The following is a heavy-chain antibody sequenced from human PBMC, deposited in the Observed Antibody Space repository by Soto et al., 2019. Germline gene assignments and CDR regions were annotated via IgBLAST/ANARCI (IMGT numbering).Heavy chain of an antibody. CDR3: TRDLVRSNFVGMDV. CDR2: IRSKAYGGTT. Sequence: GGSLRLSCTASGFTFGDYAMSWFRQAPGKGLEWVGFIRSKAYGGTTEYAASVKGRFTISRDDSKSIAYLQMNSLKTEDTAVYYCTRDLVRSNFVGMDVWGQGTTVTVSS. CDR1: GFTFGDYA. J-gene: IGHJ6*02. V-gene: IGHV3-49*03. D-gene: IGHD4-4*01.